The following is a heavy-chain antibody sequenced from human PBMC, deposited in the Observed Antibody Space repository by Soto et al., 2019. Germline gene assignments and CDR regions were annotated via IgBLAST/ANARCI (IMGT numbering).Heavy chain of an antibody. J-gene: IGHJ6*03. Sequence: QVQLVQSGAEVKKPGASVKDSCKASGYTFTSYDINWVRQAAGQGLEWMGWMNPNSGNTGYAQKFQGRVTMTRNTSISTAYMELSSLRSEDTAVYYCARVPGIALDTGDYYYYYMDVWGKGTTVTVSS. V-gene: IGHV1-8*01. CDR2: MNPNSGNT. CDR1: GYTFTSYD. CDR3: ARVPGIALDTGDYYYYYMDV. D-gene: IGHD6-13*01.